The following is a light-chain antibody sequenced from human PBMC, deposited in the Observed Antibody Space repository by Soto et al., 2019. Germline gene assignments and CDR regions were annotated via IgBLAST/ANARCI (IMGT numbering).Light chain of an antibody. CDR1: QGISRW. CDR2: DAS. CDR3: QQYNSLWA. Sequence: EIQMTQSPSTLSASLGDRVTITCRASQGISRWLAWYQQRPGKAPKLLIYDASTLHSGVSSRFSGSGSGTEFTLTISSLQPDDFATYYCQQYNSLWAFGQGTKVDTK. V-gene: IGKV1-5*01. J-gene: IGKJ1*01.